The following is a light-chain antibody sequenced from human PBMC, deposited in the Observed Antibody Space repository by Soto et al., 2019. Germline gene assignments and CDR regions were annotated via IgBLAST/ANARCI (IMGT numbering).Light chain of an antibody. CDR2: EVS. Sequence: QSALGPPASVSESPGQAITISCAPTSSDVGGYNHVSWYQQHADKAPKLLIHEVSNRPSGVSNRFSGSKYGNTASLTISGLQAEDEADYYCTSYTSISTHVFGTGTKVTVL. V-gene: IGLV2-14*01. J-gene: IGLJ1*01. CDR1: SSDVGGYNH. CDR3: TSYTSISTHV.